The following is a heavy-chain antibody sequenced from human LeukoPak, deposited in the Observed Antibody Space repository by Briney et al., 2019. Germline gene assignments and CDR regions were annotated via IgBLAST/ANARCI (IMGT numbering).Heavy chain of an antibody. J-gene: IGHJ4*02. D-gene: IGHD1-26*01. CDR3: ATAPIVGAPMIYY. Sequence: ASVKVSCKVSGYTLTELSMHWVRQAPGKGLEWMGGFDPEDGETIYAQKFQGKVTMTEDTSTDTAYMELSSLRSEDTAVYYCATAPIVGAPMIYYWGQGTLVTVSS. CDR1: GYTLTELS. V-gene: IGHV1-24*01. CDR2: FDPEDGET.